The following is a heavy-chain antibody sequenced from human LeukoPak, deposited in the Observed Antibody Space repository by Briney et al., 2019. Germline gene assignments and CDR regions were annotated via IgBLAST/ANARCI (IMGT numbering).Heavy chain of an antibody. V-gene: IGHV3-64D*06. Sequence: GGSLRLSCSASGFTFSSYAMHWVRQAPGKGLEYVSAISSNGGSTYYADFVKGRFTISRDNSKNTLYLQMSSLRAEDTAVYYCVKDRGVLLWFGEPDYWGQGTLVTVSS. CDR1: GFTFSSYA. D-gene: IGHD3-10*01. CDR3: VKDRGVLLWFGEPDY. CDR2: ISSNGGST. J-gene: IGHJ4*02.